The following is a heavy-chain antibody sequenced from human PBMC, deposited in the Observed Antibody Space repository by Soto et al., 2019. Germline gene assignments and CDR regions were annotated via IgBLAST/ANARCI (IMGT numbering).Heavy chain of an antibody. V-gene: IGHV3-21*01. CDR2: ISSSSSYI. CDR1: GFTFSSYS. CDR3: ARDYCSGGSCKWFDP. Sequence: GGSLRLSCAASGFTFSSYSMNWVRQAPGKGLEWVSSISSSSSYIYYADSVKGRFTISRDNAKNSLYLQMNSLRAEDTAVYYCARDYCSGGSCKWFDPWGQGTLVTVSS. J-gene: IGHJ5*02. D-gene: IGHD2-15*01.